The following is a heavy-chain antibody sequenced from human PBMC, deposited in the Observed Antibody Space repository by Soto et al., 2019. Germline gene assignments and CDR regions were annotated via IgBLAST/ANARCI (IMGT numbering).Heavy chain of an antibody. D-gene: IGHD3-3*01. Sequence: EVQLVESGGGLVKPGGSLRLSCAASGFNFSSYTMNWVRQAPGKGLEWVSSISSRVNYIYYADSVKGRFTISRDNAKNSLYLQMNSLSAEDTAVYYCASAGTYDFWSGPSIWGQGTLVTVSS. V-gene: IGHV3-21*01. CDR2: ISSRVNYI. CDR1: GFNFSSYT. J-gene: IGHJ4*02. CDR3: ASAGTYDFWSGPSI.